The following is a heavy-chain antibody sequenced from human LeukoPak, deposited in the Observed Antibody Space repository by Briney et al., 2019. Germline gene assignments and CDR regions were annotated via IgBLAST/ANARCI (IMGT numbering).Heavy chain of an antibody. CDR2: IIPIFGTA. CDR3: AGNGDLGPYYYYYMDV. D-gene: IGHD4-17*01. V-gene: IGHV1-69*13. J-gene: IGHJ6*03. Sequence: GAPVKVSCKASGGTFSSYAISWVRQAPGQGLEWMGGIIPIFGTANYAQKFQGRVTITADESTSTAYMELSSLRSEDTAVYYCAGNGDLGPYYYYYMDVWGKGTTVTVSS. CDR1: GGTFSSYA.